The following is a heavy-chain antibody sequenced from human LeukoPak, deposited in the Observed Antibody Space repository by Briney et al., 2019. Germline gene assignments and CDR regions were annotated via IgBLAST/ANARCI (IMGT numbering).Heavy chain of an antibody. J-gene: IGHJ6*02. CDR3: ARDQGSSGYGMDV. CDR1: GGSFSGYY. V-gene: IGHV4-34*01. D-gene: IGHD3-10*01. Sequence: SETLSLTCAVYGGSFSGYYWSWIRQPPGKGLEWIGEINHSGSTNYNPSLKSRVTISVDTSKNQFSLKLSSVTAADTAVYYCARDQGSSGYGMDVWGQGTTVTVSS. CDR2: INHSGST.